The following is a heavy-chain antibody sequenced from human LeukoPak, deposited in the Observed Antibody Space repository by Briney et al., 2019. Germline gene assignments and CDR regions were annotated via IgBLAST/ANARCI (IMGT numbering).Heavy chain of an antibody. CDR3: ARIVVPAALYYYYYYMDV. J-gene: IGHJ6*03. CDR1: GVSISSGDYY. D-gene: IGHD2-2*01. Sequence: SETLSLTCTVSGVSISSGDYYWSWIRQPPGKGLEWIGYIYYSGSTYYNPSLKSRVTISVDTSKNQFSLKLSSVTAADTAVYYCARIVVPAALYYYYYYMDVWGKGTTVTVSS. V-gene: IGHV4-30-4*08. CDR2: IYYSGST.